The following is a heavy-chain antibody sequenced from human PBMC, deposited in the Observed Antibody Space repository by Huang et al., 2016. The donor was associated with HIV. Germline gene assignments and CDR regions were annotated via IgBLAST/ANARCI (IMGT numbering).Heavy chain of an antibody. CDR2: IYSDDST. CDR3: AAQWELRGGVDF. Sequence: EVQLVESGGGLIQPGGSLRLSCAASGFTVSSNYMSWVCQAPGKGLEWVSVIYSDDSTYFADSVKGRFTISRDNAKNTLYLQMNSLRAEDTAVYYCAAQWELRGGVDFWGQGTLVTVSS. V-gene: IGHV3-53*01. CDR1: GFTVSSNY. J-gene: IGHJ4*02. D-gene: IGHD1-26*01.